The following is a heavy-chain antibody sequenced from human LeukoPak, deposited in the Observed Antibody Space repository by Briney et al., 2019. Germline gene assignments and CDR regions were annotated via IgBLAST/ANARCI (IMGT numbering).Heavy chain of an antibody. D-gene: IGHD3-3*01. CDR3: ARGPLDYYDFWSGYATSNWFDP. CDR1: GYTFTSYD. V-gene: IGHV1-8*01. J-gene: IGHJ5*02. Sequence: ASVKVSCKASGYTFTSYDINWVRQATGQGLEWMGWMNPNSGNTGYAQKFQGRVTMTRNTSISTAYMELSSLRSEDTAVYYCARGPLDYYDFWSGYATSNWFDPWGQGTLVTVSS. CDR2: MNPNSGNT.